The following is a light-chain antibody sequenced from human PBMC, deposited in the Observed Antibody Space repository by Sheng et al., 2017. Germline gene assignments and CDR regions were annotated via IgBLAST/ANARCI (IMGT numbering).Light chain of an antibody. J-gene: IGKJ1*01. CDR2: AAS. V-gene: IGKV1-39*01. Sequence: TQSPGTLSLSPGERATLSCRASQSVSGNSLAWYQQKPGKAPKLLIYAASSLQSGVPSRFSGSGSGTDFTLTISSLQPEDFATYHCQQSYSTPWTFGQGTKVETK. CDR1: QSVSGN. CDR3: QQSYSTPWT.